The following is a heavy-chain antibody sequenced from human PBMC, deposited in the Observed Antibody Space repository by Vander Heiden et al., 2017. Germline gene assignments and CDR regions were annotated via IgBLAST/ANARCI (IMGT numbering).Heavy chain of an antibody. CDR1: GFTFSSYA. V-gene: IGHV3-23*01. J-gene: IGHJ6*02. Sequence: EVQLLESGGGLVQPGGSLRISCAASGFTFSSYAMSWVRQAPGKGLGGVSAISGSGGSTYDADSVKGRFTISRDNSKNTMYLQMNSLRAEDTAVYYCAGSGLPYYYYGMDVWGQGTTVTVSS. D-gene: IGHD1-26*01. CDR2: ISGSGGST. CDR3: AGSGLPYYYYGMDV.